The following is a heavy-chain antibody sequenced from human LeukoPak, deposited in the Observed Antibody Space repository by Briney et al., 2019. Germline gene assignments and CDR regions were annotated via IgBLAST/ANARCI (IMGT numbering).Heavy chain of an antibody. Sequence: SETLSLTCAVYGGSFSGYYWRWIRQPPGKGLEWIGEINHSGSTNYNPSLKSRVTISVDTSKNQFSLKLSSVTAADTAVYYCARRQGGFWSGYYPKPEYFDYWGQGTLVTVSS. CDR1: GGSFSGYY. J-gene: IGHJ4*02. CDR3: ARRQGGFWSGYYPKPEYFDY. D-gene: IGHD3-3*01. CDR2: INHSGST. V-gene: IGHV4-34*01.